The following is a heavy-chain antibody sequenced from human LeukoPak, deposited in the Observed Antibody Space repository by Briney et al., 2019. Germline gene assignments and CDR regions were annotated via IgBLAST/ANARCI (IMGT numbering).Heavy chain of an antibody. J-gene: IGHJ4*02. CDR2: INPKSGGT. Sequence: ASVKVSCRASGHTFIDYYLNWVRQAPGQGLEWMGWINPKSGGTNYAQKFQGRVTMTRDTSISTTYLELSRLSSDDTAVYYCARSVTMVRGVIIGEDYWGQGTLVTVSS. CDR1: GHTFIDYY. CDR3: ARSVTMVRGVIIGEDY. D-gene: IGHD3-10*01. V-gene: IGHV1-2*02.